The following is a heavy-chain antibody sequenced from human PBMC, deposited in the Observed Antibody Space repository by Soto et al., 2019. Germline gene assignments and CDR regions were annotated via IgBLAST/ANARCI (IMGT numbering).Heavy chain of an antibody. V-gene: IGHV3-48*02. Sequence: PGGSLRLSCAASGFAFSGYSMNWVRQAPGKGLEWLSYISSSSTTIYYVDSVRGRFTISRDNGKYSLYLQMNSLRDEDTAVYFCARDPHGMDVWDQGTTVTVSS. CDR2: ISSSSTTI. CDR3: ARDPHGMDV. J-gene: IGHJ6*02. CDR1: GFAFSGYS.